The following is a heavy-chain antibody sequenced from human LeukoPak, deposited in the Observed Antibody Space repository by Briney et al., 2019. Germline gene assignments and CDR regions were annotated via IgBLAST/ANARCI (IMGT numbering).Heavy chain of an antibody. CDR2: ISGSGGST. CDR1: GYTFNSYA. D-gene: IGHD3-10*01. Sequence: GGSLRLSCAASGYTFNSYAMSWVRQAPGKGLEWVSAISGSGGSTYYADSVKGRFTISRDNSKNALYLQMNSLRAEDTALYYCAKEPASGSCFDYWGQGTLVTVSS. V-gene: IGHV3-23*01. J-gene: IGHJ4*02. CDR3: AKEPASGSCFDY.